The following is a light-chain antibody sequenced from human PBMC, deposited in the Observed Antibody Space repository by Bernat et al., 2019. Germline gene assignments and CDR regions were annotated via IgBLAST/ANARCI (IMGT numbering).Light chain of an antibody. J-gene: IGLJ1*01. CDR3: QSYDSSLSGSNYV. V-gene: IGLV1-40*01. Sequence: QSVLTQPPSVSGAPGQRVTISCTGSSSNIGAGYDVHWYQQLPGTAPKLLIYGNSNRPSGVPDRFSGCKSGTSASLAITGLQAEDEADYYCQSYDSSLSGSNYVFGTGTKVTVL. CDR2: GNS. CDR1: SSNIGAGYD.